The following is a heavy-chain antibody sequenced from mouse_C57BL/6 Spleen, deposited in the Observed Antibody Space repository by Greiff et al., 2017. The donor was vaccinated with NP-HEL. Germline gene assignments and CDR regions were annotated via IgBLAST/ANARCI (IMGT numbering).Heavy chain of an antibody. Sequence: VQLQQPGAELVKPGASVKLSCKASGYTFTSYWMHWVKPRPGQGLEWIGMIHPNSGSTNYNEKFKSKATLTVDKSSSTAYMQLSSLTSEDSAVYYCARVGYDYLYFDYWGQGTTLTVSS. V-gene: IGHV1-64*01. CDR3: ARVGYDYLYFDY. D-gene: IGHD2-4*01. CDR1: GYTFTSYW. J-gene: IGHJ2*01. CDR2: IHPNSGST.